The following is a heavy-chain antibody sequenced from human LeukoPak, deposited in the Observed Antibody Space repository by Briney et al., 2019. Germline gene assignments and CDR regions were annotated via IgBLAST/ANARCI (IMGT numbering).Heavy chain of an antibody. CDR1: GFTFSSYW. V-gene: IGHV3-74*01. J-gene: IGHJ6*02. D-gene: IGHD2-2*01. CDR2: INSDGSST. Sequence: GGSLRLSCAASGFTFSSYWMHWVRKAPGKGLVWVSRINSDGSSTSYADSVKGRFTISRDNAKNTLYLQMNSLRAEDTAVYYCARERGCSSTSCYPRTGGDYGMDVWGQGTTVTVSS. CDR3: ARERGCSSTSCYPRTGGDYGMDV.